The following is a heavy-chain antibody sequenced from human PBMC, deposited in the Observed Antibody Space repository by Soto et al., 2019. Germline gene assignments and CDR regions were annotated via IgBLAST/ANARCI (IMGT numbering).Heavy chain of an antibody. Sequence: QVQLQESGPGLVKPSQTLSLTCTVSGGSISSGGYYWSWIRQHPGKGLAWIGYIYYSGSTYYNPSLKSRVPISVDTSKNQFSLKLRSVTAADTAVYYCARGPHSSGYRNNWFDPWGQGTLVTVSS. D-gene: IGHD3-22*01. CDR2: IYYSGST. CDR1: GGSISSGGYY. CDR3: ARGPHSSGYRNNWFDP. V-gene: IGHV4-31*03. J-gene: IGHJ5*02.